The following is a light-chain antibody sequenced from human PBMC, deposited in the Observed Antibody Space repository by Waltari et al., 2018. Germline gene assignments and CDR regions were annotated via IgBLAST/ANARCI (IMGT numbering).Light chain of an antibody. CDR3: QVWDSNTAV. CDR2: RDS. V-gene: IGLV3-9*01. Sequence: RMTCGGNNIGSKNVHWYQQKPGQAPVLVIYRDSNRPSGIPERFSGSNSGNTATLTISRAQAGDEADFYCQVWDSNTAVFGGGTKLTVL. CDR1: NIGSKN. J-gene: IGLJ2*01.